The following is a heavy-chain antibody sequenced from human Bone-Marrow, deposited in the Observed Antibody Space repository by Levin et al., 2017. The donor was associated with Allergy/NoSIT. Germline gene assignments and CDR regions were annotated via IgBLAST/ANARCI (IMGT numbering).Heavy chain of an antibody. J-gene: IGHJ4*02. CDR3: ARHGEVGSGNPLLDY. CDR2: IDPSDFYT. D-gene: IGHD3-10*01. V-gene: IGHV5-10-1*01. Sequence: GESLKISCKGSGYSFSNYWISWVRQTPGKGLEWMGRIDPSDFYTNYSPSFQGHVTISSDNSISTAYLQWSSLKASDTAIYYCARHGEVGSGNPLLDYWGQGTLVTVSS. CDR1: GYSFSNYW.